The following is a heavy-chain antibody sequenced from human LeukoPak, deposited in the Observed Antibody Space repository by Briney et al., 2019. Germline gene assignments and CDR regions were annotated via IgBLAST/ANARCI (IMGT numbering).Heavy chain of an antibody. Sequence: ASVKVSCKASGYTFTSYDINWVRQATGQGLEWMGWMNPNSGNTGYAQKFQGRVTMTRNTSISTAYMELSSLRSEDTAVYYCARVYFVRGWFGELLLGLDNWFDPWGQGTLVTVSS. V-gene: IGHV1-8*01. CDR3: ARVYFVRGWFGELLLGLDNWFDP. CDR2: MNPNSGNT. J-gene: IGHJ5*02. CDR1: GYTFTSYD. D-gene: IGHD3-10*01.